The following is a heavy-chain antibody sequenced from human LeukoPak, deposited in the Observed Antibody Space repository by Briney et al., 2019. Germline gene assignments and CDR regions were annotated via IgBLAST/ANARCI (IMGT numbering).Heavy chain of an antibody. CDR1: GFTLSSYE. V-gene: IGHV3-48*03. D-gene: IGHD6-13*01. CDR2: ISTSGSTI. J-gene: IGHJ3*02. CDR3: AREYSSSWYEYAFDI. Sequence: GGSLRLSCAASGFTLSSYEMNWVRQAPGKGLEWVSYISTSGSTIYYADSVKGRFTISRDNAKNSLYLQMNSLRAEDTAVYYCAREYSSSWYEYAFDIWGQGTMVTVSS.